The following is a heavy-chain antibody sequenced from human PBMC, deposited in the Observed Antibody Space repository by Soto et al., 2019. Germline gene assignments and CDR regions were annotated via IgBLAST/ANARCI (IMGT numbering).Heavy chain of an antibody. V-gene: IGHV1-18*01. CDR3: ARALGSVDILTGYYNPVDLPGMGY. Sequence: GASVKVSCKASGYTFTSYGISWVRQAPGQGLKWMGWISAYNGNTNYAQKLQGRVTMTTDTSTSTAYMELRSLRSDDTAVYYCARALGSVDILTGYYNPVDLPGMGYWGQGTLVTVSS. D-gene: IGHD3-9*01. CDR2: ISAYNGNT. CDR1: GYTFTSYG. J-gene: IGHJ4*02.